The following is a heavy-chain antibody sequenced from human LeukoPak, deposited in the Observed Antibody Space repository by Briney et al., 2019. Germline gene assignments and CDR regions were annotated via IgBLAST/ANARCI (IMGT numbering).Heavy chain of an antibody. CDR2: ISGSGGST. D-gene: IGHD3-22*01. CDR3: AKEYYYDSSGYLGHAFDI. CDR1: GFTFSSYE. V-gene: IGHV3-23*01. J-gene: IGHJ3*02. Sequence: GGSLRLSCAASGFTFSSYEMNWVRQAPGKGLEWVSAISGSGGSTYYADSVKGRFTISRDNSKNTLYLQMNSLRAEDTAVYYCAKEYYYDSSGYLGHAFDIWGQGTMVTVSS.